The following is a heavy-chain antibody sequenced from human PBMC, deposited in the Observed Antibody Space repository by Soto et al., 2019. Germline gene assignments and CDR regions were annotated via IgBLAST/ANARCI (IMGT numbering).Heavy chain of an antibody. CDR3: ARERGIVVVVAATHYYYYGMDV. CDR2: ISAYNGNT. J-gene: IGHJ6*02. D-gene: IGHD2-15*01. Sequence: QVQLVQSGAEVKKPGASVKVSCKASGYTFTSYGISWVRQAPGQGLEWMGWISAYNGNTNYAQKLQGRVTMTTDTDTSKGYMELSSLRADDTAVYYCARERGIVVVVAATHYYYYGMDVWGQGTTVTVSS. CDR1: GYTFTSYG. V-gene: IGHV1-18*01.